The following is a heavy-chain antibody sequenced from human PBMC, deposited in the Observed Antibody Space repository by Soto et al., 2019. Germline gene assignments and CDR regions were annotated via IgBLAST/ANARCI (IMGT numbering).Heavy chain of an antibody. CDR2: ISYDGSNK. J-gene: IGHJ6*02. CDR3: ARAMTTVTTRLDYYGMDV. D-gene: IGHD4-17*01. CDR1: GFTFSSYA. V-gene: IGHV3-30-3*01. Sequence: GGSLRLSCAASGFTFSSYAMHWVRQAPGKGLEWVVVISYDGSNKYYADSVKGRFTISRDNSKNTLYLQMNSLRAEDTAVYYCARAMTTVTTRLDYYGMDVWGQGTTVTVSS.